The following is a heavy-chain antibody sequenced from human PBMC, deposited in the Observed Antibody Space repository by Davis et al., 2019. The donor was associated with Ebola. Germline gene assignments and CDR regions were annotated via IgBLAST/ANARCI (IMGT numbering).Heavy chain of an antibody. J-gene: IGHJ4*02. CDR1: GYTFTSYA. V-gene: IGHV7-4-1*02. CDR2: INTNTGNP. CDR3: ARHRGASSSSSYFDY. Sequence: ASVKVSCKASGYTFTSYAINWVRQAPGQGLEWMGWINTNTGNPTYAQGFTGRFVFSLDTSVSTAYLLISSLQAEDTAVYYCARHRGASSSSSYFDYWGQGTLVIVSS. D-gene: IGHD6-13*01.